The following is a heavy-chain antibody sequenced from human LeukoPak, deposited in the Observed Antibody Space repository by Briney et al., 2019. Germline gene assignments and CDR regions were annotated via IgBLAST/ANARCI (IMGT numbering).Heavy chain of an antibody. CDR1: GFTFSSYA. V-gene: IGHV3-23*01. D-gene: IGHD6-19*01. J-gene: IGHJ4*02. CDR3: ANTYSSGWY. CDR2: ISGSGGST. Sequence: GGSLRLSCAASGFTFSSYAMSWVRQAPGEGLEWVSSISGSGGSTYYADSVKGRFTISRDNSKNTLYLQMNSLRAEDTAVYYCANTYSSGWYWGQGTLVTVSS.